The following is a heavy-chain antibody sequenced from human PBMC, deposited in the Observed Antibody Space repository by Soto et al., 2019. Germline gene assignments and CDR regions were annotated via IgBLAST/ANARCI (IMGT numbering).Heavy chain of an antibody. V-gene: IGHV4-59*02. CDR3: ARLRPNRELLDY. CDR2: IHYTGKT. CDR1: GDSVTNFY. J-gene: IGHJ4*02. D-gene: IGHD1-7*01. Sequence: PSETLSLTCSVSGDSVTNFYWGWIRQPPGKGLEWIGYIHYTGKTHYNPSLKSRVAISVDTAKDQFSLRLTSVTAADTALYFCARLRPNRELLDYWGQGTLVTVS.